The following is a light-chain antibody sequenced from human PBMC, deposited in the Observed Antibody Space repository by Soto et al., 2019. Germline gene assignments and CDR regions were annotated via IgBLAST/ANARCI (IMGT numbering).Light chain of an antibody. J-gene: IGKJ2*01. V-gene: IGKV1-33*01. CDR3: QQYDNLPSYT. CDR1: QDISNY. Sequence: DIQMTQSPSSLSASVGDRVTITCQASQDISNYLNWYQQKPGKAPKLLIYDASNLETEVPSRFSGSGSGTDFTFTISSLQPEDIATYYCQQYDNLPSYTFGQGTKLEIK. CDR2: DAS.